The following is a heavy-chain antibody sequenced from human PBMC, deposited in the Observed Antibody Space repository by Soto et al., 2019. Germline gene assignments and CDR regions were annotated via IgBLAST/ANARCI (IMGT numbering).Heavy chain of an antibody. J-gene: IGHJ6*02. D-gene: IGHD3-16*01. V-gene: IGHV1-69*01. CDR3: ANSRGGTFLGYHGMDI. CDR2: IIPVFGRV. CDR1: GGTFSSRA. Sequence: QVQLVQSGPEVKKTGTSVKVSCKASGGTFSSRAISWVRQAPGQGLEWMGGIIPVFGRVNYAEKFQDRVTITADESTGTVYMELSSLRSEDTALYYCANSRGGTFLGYHGMDIWVQGTTVAVSS.